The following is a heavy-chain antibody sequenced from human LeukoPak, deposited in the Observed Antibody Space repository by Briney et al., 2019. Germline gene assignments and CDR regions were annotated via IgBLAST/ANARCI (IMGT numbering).Heavy chain of an antibody. Sequence: GGSLRLSCAASGFTFSSYSMNWVRQAPGKGLEWVSSISSSSSYIYYADSVEGRFTISRDNAKNSLYLQMNSLRAEDTAVYYCARSSITGDSSDYWGQGTLVTVSS. V-gene: IGHV3-21*01. CDR1: GFTFSSYS. CDR3: ARSSITGDSSDY. J-gene: IGHJ4*02. D-gene: IGHD1-14*01. CDR2: ISSSSSYI.